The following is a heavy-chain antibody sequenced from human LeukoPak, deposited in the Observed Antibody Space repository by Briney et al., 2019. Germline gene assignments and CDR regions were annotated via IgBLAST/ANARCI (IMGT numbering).Heavy chain of an antibody. J-gene: IGHJ5*02. D-gene: IGHD1-26*01. CDR3: ARGVDSGSYRLFDP. CDR1: GLTLSDYY. V-gene: IGHV3-11*04. CDR2: ISSSGGSGNI. Sequence: GGSLRLSCAASGLTLSDYYMTWIRQAPGKGLEWVSYISSSGGSGNIYYADSVKGRFTISRDNAKNSLYLQMNSLRAEDTAVYYCARGVDSGSYRLFDPWGQGTLVTVSS.